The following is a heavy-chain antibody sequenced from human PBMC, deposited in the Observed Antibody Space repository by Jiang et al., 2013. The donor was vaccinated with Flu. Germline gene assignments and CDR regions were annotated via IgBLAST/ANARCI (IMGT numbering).Heavy chain of an antibody. J-gene: IGHJ4*02. CDR3: ARIFGGSSGYYYGLDGHADY. V-gene: IGHV2-70*01. CDR1: GFSLSTSGMC. D-gene: IGHD3-22*01. CDR2: IDWDDDK. Sequence: KPTQTLTLTCTFSGFSLSTSGMCVSWIRQPPGKALEWLALIDWDDDKYYSTSLKTRLTISKDTSKNQVVLTMTNMDPVDTATYYCARIFGGSSGYYYGLDGHADYWGQGTLVTVSS.